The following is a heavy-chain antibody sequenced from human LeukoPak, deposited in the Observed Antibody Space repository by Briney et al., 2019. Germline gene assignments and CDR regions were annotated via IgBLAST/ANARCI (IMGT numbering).Heavy chain of an antibody. V-gene: IGHV4-59*01. Sequence: SSETLSLTCTVSGGSSRNYYWGWIRQPPGKGLEWIGFVYDSTNVKYNPSLKSRVTMSLETSKNQVSLRLRSVTAADTAVYFCARWATLIRGNLLPDDDVFDGWGPGNMVTVSS. CDR1: GGSSRNYY. CDR2: VYDSTNV. J-gene: IGHJ3*01. D-gene: IGHD3-10*01. CDR3: ARWATLIRGNLLPDDDVFDG.